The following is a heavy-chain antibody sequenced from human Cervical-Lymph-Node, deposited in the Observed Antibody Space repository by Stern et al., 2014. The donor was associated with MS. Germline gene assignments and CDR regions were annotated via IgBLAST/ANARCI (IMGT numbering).Heavy chain of an antibody. CDR2: IWYDGSQK. D-gene: IGHD2-2*02. Sequence: VQLLESGGGVVQPGGSQRLSCTASGFTFEDYAMEWVRQVPGKGLEWVAMIWYDGSQKYYGDSVRGRFSVSRENSRNTLYLQMKSLSLEDTAVYYCARKIPDYYYYAMDVWGQGTTVTVSS. J-gene: IGHJ6*02. V-gene: IGHV3-33*01. CDR1: GFTFEDYA. CDR3: ARKIPDYYYYAMDV.